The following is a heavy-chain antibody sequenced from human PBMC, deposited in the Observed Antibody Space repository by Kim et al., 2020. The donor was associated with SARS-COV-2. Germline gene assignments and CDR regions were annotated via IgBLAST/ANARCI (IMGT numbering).Heavy chain of an antibody. CDR2: ISAYNGNT. D-gene: IGHD3-10*01. V-gene: IGHV1-18*01. J-gene: IGHJ4*02. CDR1: GYTFTSYG. CDR3: ARASPSWFGELLSQTFDY. Sequence: ASVKVSCKASGYTFTSYGISWVRQAPGQGLEWMGWISAYNGNTNYAQKLQGRVTMTTDTSTSTAYMELRSLRSDDTAVYYCARASPSWFGELLSQTFDYWGQGTLATVSS.